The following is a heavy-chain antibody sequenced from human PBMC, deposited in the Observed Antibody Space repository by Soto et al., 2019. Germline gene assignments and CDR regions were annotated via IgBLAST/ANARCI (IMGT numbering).Heavy chain of an antibody. D-gene: IGHD1-7*01. CDR1: GFTFSSYA. J-gene: IGHJ6*02. CDR3: ARGLELSYYYYYYGMDV. Sequence: LRLSCAASGFTFSSYAMHWVRQAPGKGLEWVAVISYDGSNKYYADSVKGRFTISRDNSKNTLYLQMNSLRAEDTAVYYCARGLELSYYYYYYGMDVWGQGTTVTVSS. CDR2: ISYDGSNK. V-gene: IGHV3-30-3*01.